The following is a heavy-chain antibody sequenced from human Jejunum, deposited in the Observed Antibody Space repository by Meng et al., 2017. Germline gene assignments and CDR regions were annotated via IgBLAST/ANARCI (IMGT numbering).Heavy chain of an antibody. Sequence: VRLQRACPVLVRPSQTLSHTGTVSGDSFYRPDYYESWLRRPPGKGLDCIGYIYYSGSTYYHPSLKSRVSISGDTSNKQFSLKLTSVTAADTAVYYCARSPYSGSALPFFDYWGQGSLVTVSS. J-gene: IGHJ4*02. CDR3: ARSPYSGSALPFFDY. CDR2: IYYSGST. D-gene: IGHD1-26*01. CDR1: GDSFYRPDYY. V-gene: IGHV4-30-4*01.